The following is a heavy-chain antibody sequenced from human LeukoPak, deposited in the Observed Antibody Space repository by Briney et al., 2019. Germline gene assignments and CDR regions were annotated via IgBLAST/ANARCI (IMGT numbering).Heavy chain of an antibody. D-gene: IGHD6-13*01. CDR2: IYYSGTT. J-gene: IGHJ4*02. CDR3: ARGVYIAAAQYGY. V-gene: IGHV4-59*01. CDR1: GGSISSYY. Sequence: PSETLSLTCTVSGGSISSYYWSWIRQSPGKGLGWIGYIYYSGTTNYNPSLKSRVTISVDTSKNQFSLKLSSVTAADTAVYYCARGVYIAAAQYGYWGQGTLVTVSS.